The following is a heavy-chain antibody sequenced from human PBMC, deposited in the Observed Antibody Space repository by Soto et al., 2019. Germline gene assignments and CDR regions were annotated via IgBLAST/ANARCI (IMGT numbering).Heavy chain of an antibody. D-gene: IGHD3-10*01. CDR2: IGTAGDT. CDR3: ARSKHGSGSYLRTLLEMDV. CDR1: GFTFSSYD. V-gene: IGHV3-13*01. Sequence: GGSLRLSCAASGFTFSSYDMHWVRQATGKGLGWVSAIGTAGDTYYPGSVKGRFTISRENAKNSLYLQMNSLRAGDTAVYYCARSKHGSGSYLRTLLEMDVWGQGTTVTVSS. J-gene: IGHJ6*02.